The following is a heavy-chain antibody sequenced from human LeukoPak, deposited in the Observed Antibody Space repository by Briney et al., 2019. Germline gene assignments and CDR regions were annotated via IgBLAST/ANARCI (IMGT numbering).Heavy chain of an antibody. Sequence: GGSLRLSCVASGFTFKNYAMSWVRQAPGKGLEWVSAIDSSGAYTYYADSVRGRFIISRDNSKNSMCLQMNSLRAEDTAIYYCARILAEYFQHWGQGTLVTVSS. CDR3: ARILAEYFQH. V-gene: IGHV3-23*01. CDR1: GFTFKNYA. J-gene: IGHJ1*01. CDR2: IDSSGAYT.